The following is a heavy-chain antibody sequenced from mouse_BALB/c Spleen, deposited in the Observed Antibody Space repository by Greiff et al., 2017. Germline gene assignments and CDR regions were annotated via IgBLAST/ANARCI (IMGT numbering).Heavy chain of an antibody. J-gene: IGHJ3*01. CDR3: ACGYDYHDPFAY. V-gene: IGHV3-6*02. CDR1: GYSITSGYY. Sequence: ESGPGLVKPSQSLSLTCSVTGYSITSGYYWNWIRQFPGNKLEWMGYISYDGSNNYNPSLKNRISITRDTSKNQFFLKLNSVTTEDTATYYCACGYDYHDPFAYWGQGTLVTVSA. D-gene: IGHD2-4*01. CDR2: ISYDGSN.